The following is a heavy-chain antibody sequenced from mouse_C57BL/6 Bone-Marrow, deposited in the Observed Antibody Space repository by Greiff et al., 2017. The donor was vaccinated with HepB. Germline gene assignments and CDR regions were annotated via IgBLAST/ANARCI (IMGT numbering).Heavy chain of an antibody. CDR3: VSYGYWYFDV. D-gene: IGHD1-1*02. CDR1: GYTFTSYG. V-gene: IGHV1-81*01. J-gene: IGHJ1*03. CDR2: IYPRSGNT. Sequence: VQLVESGAELARPGASVKLSCKASGYTFTSYGISWVKQRTGQGLEWIGEIYPRSGNTYYNEKFKGKATLTTDKSSSTAYMELRSLTSEDSAVYFCVSYGYWYFDVWGTGTTVTVSS.